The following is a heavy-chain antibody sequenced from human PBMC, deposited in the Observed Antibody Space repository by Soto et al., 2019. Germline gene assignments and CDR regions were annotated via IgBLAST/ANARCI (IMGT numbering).Heavy chain of an antibody. CDR1: GYTFTSYG. CDR3: ARGLALSFVVVVAATRFDY. V-gene: IGHV1-18*01. Sequence: ASVKVSCKASGYTFTSYGISWVRQAPGQGLEWMGWISAYNGNTNYAQKLQGRVTMTTDTSTSTAYMELRSLRSDDTAVYYCARGLALSFVVVVAATRFDYWAQGTLVTVSS. D-gene: IGHD2-15*01. J-gene: IGHJ4*02. CDR2: ISAYNGNT.